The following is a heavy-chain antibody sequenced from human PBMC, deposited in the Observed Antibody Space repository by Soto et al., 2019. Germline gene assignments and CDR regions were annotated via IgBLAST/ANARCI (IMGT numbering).Heavy chain of an antibody. Sequence: QLLLQESGPGLVKPSETLSLTCTVSGGSISSSSHYWGWIRQPPGKGLEWIGSMSYSGGTYHNPSLKSRVTMSVDTSKNQFSLKLSSVTAADTAVYYCARQPLRGTVIFYWYIDLWGRGTLVTVSS. J-gene: IGHJ2*01. CDR2: MSYSGGT. CDR3: ARQPLRGTVIFYWYIDL. CDR1: GGSISSSSHY. D-gene: IGHD4-17*01. V-gene: IGHV4-39*01.